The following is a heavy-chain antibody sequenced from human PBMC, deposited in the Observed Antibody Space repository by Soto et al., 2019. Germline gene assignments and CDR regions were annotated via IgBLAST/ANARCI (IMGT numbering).Heavy chain of an antibody. Sequence: QVQLVESGGGVVQPGRSLRLSCAASGFTFRNYGLHWVRQAPGKGLEWVAVISYDGSNTYYTDSVKGRFTISRDNFQNTLYLQIDSLRTDDTAVYYCAKGDLDTSMAMAFDYWGQGTLVTVSS. V-gene: IGHV3-30*18. CDR2: ISYDGSNT. CDR3: AKGDLDTSMAMAFDY. D-gene: IGHD5-18*01. CDR1: GFTFRNYG. J-gene: IGHJ4*02.